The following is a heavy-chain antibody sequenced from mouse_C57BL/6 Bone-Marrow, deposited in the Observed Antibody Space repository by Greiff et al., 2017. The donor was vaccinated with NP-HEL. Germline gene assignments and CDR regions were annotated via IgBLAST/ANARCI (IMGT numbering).Heavy chain of an antibody. D-gene: IGHD2-4*01. J-gene: IGHJ2*01. CDR3: VRDGPYDYDYFDY. V-gene: IGHV10-1*01. CDR2: IRSKSNNYAT. CDR1: GFSFNTYA. Sequence: EVQLVESGGGLVQPKGSLKLSCAASGFSFNTYAMNWVRQAPGKGLEWVARIRSKSNNYATYYADSVKDRFTISRDDSESMLYLQMNNLKTENTAMYYCVRDGPYDYDYFDYWGQGTTLTVSS.